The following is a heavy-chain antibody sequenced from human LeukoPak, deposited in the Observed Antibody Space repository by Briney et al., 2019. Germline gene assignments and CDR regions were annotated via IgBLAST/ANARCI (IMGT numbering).Heavy chain of an antibody. CDR3: ARGRVSSSTWYSTYYYYFYMDV. D-gene: IGHD1-1*01. Sequence: SETLSLTCSVSDDSITMYYWTWIRQPPGKGLEWIGYVDHTGSTNFNSSLNGRVSISRDTTKNLFSLRLRSVTAADTAVYFCARGRVSSSTWYSTYYYYFYMDVWGKGTTVTVSS. CDR1: DDSITMYY. V-gene: IGHV4-59*01. CDR2: VDHTGST. J-gene: IGHJ6*03.